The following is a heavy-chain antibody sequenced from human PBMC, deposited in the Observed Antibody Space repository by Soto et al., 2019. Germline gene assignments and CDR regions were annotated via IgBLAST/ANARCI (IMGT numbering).Heavy chain of an antibody. CDR2: ISYDGSNT. V-gene: IGHV3-30*18. CDR1: GFTFSSYG. Sequence: QVQLVESGGGVVQPGRSLRLSCVASGFTFSSYGMHWVRQAPGKGLEWVAIISYDGSNTYYADSVKGRFTISRDNSKNTLYLQMHSLRADDTSVYYCAKEGGLSGSYYISSSYYFDYWGQGTLVTVSS. J-gene: IGHJ4*02. D-gene: IGHD1-26*01. CDR3: AKEGGLSGSYYISSSYYFDY.